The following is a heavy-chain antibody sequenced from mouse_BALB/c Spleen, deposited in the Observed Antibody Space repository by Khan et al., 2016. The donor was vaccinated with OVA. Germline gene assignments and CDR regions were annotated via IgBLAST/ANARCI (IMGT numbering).Heavy chain of an antibody. CDR1: GYSITSGYG. CDR2: ISYSGST. CDR3: ARTARRKY. Sequence: VQLKQSGPGLVKPSQSLSLTCTVTGYSITSGYGWNWIRQFPGNKLEWMGYISYSGSTNYNPSLKSRISITRDTSKNQFFLQLNSVTTEDTATYYCARTARRKYWGKGTTLKVSS. D-gene: IGHD1-2*01. V-gene: IGHV3-2*02. J-gene: IGHJ2*01.